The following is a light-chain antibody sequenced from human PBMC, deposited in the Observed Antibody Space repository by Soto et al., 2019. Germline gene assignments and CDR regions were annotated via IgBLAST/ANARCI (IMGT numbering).Light chain of an antibody. CDR2: AAS. CDR3: QQYNNWPQRT. J-gene: IGKJ1*01. Sequence: AIRMTQSPSSLSASTGDRVTITCRASQGISSYLAWYQQKPGKAPKLLIYAASTLQSGVPSRFSGSGSGTDFTLTISCLQSEDFAVYYCQQYNNWPQRTFGQGTKVEIK. V-gene: IGKV1-8*01. CDR1: QGISSY.